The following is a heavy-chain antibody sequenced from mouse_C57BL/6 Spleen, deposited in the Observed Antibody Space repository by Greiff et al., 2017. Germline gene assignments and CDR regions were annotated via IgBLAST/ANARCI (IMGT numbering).Heavy chain of an antibody. CDR1: GYAFSSSW. Sequence: QVQLQQSGPELVKPGASVKISCKASGYAFSSSWMNWVKQRPGKGLEWIGRFYPGDGDTNYNGKFKGKATLTADKSSSTAYMQLSSLTSEDSAVYFCARRGYGRAMDYWGQGTSVTVSS. V-gene: IGHV1-82*01. CDR3: ARRGYGRAMDY. CDR2: FYPGDGDT. D-gene: IGHD3-1*01. J-gene: IGHJ4*01.